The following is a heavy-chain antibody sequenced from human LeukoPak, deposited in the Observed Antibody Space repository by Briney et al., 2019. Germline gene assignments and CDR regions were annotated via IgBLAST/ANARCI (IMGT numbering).Heavy chain of an antibody. D-gene: IGHD4-23*01. CDR2: INHSGST. V-gene: IGHV4-34*01. Sequence: PSETLSLTCAVYGGSFSGYYWSWIRQPPGKGLEWIGEINHSGSTNYNPSLKSRVTISVDTSKNQFSLKLSSVPAADTAVYYCARTTVVTGYYFDYWGQGTLVTVSS. CDR1: GGSFSGYY. CDR3: ARTTVVTGYYFDY. J-gene: IGHJ4*02.